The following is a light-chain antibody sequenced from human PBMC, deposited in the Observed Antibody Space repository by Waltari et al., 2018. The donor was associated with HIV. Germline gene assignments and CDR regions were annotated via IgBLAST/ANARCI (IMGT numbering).Light chain of an antibody. CDR1: SSDAGDYTY. CDR2: DVT. J-gene: IGLJ2*01. V-gene: IGLV2-11*01. CDR3: CSHAGTSSFVI. Sequence: QSALTQPRPVSGSPGQSVTISCTGTSSDAGDYTYVSWYQNHPGKAPKLIIYDVTERPSGVPDRFSGSKSGNTASLTISGLQAEDEADYFCCSHAGTSSFVIFGGGTKLTVL.